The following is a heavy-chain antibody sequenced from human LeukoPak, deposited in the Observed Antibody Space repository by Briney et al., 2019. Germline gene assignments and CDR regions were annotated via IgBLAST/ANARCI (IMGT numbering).Heavy chain of an antibody. J-gene: IGHJ3*02. CDR2: IWYDGSNK. V-gene: IGHV3-33*01. Sequence: GGALRLSCAASGFTFSSYGMHWVRQAPGKGLGWEAAIWYDGSNKYYADSVKGRFTISRDNSKNTLYLQMKSLRAEDTAVYYCARDSSEVITMVRGVILGGHDIWGQGTMVTVSS. D-gene: IGHD3-10*01. CDR3: ARDSSEVITMVRGVILGGHDI. CDR1: GFTFSSYG.